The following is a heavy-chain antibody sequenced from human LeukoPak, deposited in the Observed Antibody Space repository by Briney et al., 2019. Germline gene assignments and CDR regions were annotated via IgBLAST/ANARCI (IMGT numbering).Heavy chain of an antibody. V-gene: IGHV3-23*01. J-gene: IGHJ4*02. CDR1: GFTFTAYA. CDR2: ISGDGGTT. Sequence: GGSLRLSCTASGFTFTAYAMTWVRQAPGKGLEWVSEISGDGGTTSYADSVKGRFTVSRDNSKTTVYLQMNSLRAEDTAVYYCARDLTGTVFDYWGQGTLVTVSS. CDR3: ARDLTGTVFDY. D-gene: IGHD1-20*01.